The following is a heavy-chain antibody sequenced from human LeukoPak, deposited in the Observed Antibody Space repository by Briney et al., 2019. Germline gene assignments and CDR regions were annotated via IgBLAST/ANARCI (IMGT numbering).Heavy chain of an antibody. CDR2: ITGSGGTT. CDR1: GFTFSGYA. Sequence: GGSLILSCAASGFTFSGYAMSWVRQAPGKGLEWVSTITGSGGTTYYADSVKGRFTISRDNSKNTLYLQMNSLRVEDTAVYYCAKGRGYCSAGSCYSGFDYWGQGTLVTVSS. V-gene: IGHV3-23*01. J-gene: IGHJ4*02. CDR3: AKGRGYCSAGSCYSGFDY. D-gene: IGHD2-15*01.